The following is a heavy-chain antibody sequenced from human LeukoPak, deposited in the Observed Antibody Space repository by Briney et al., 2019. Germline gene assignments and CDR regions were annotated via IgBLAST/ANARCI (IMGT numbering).Heavy chain of an antibody. CDR3: ARGARDCSGTSCPRALFDY. CDR1: GGTFSSYA. Sequence: SVKVSCKASGGTFSSYAISWVRQAPGQGLEWMGGIIPIFGTANYAQKFQGRVTITADKSTSTAYMELSSLRSEDTAVYYCARGARDCSGTSCPRALFDYWGQGTLVTVSS. CDR2: IIPIFGTA. J-gene: IGHJ4*02. V-gene: IGHV1-69*06. D-gene: IGHD2-2*01.